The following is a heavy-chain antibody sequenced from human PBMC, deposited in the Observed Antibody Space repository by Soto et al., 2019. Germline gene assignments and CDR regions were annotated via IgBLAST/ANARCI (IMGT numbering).Heavy chain of an antibody. J-gene: IGHJ6*02. D-gene: IGHD6-19*01. V-gene: IGHV3-33*01. CDR2: IWYDGSNK. Sequence: GGSLRLSCAASGFTFSSYGMHWVRQAPGKGLEWVAVIWYDGSNKYYADSVKGRFTISRDNSKNTLYLQMNSLRAEDTAVYYCARDSVEQWLGRDYYYGMDVWGQGTTVTVSS. CDR3: ARDSVEQWLGRDYYYGMDV. CDR1: GFTFSSYG.